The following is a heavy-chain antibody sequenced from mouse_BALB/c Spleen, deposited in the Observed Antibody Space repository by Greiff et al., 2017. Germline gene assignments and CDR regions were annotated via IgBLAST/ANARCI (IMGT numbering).Heavy chain of an antibody. CDR2: IYWDDDK. CDR3: ARDYYGSRGHWYFDV. D-gene: IGHD1-1*01. Sequence: QVQLKESGPGILQPSQTLSLTCSFSGFSLSTSGMGVSWIRQPSGKGLEWLAPIYWDDDKRYNPSLKSRLTISKDTSRNQIFLKITSVDTADTATYYCARDYYGSRGHWYFDVWGAGTTVTVSS. V-gene: IGHV8-12*01. J-gene: IGHJ1*01. CDR1: GFSLSTSGMG.